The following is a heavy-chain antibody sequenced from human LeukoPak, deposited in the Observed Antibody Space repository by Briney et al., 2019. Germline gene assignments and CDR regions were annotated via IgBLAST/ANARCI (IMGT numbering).Heavy chain of an antibody. Sequence: ASVKVSCKASGYTFTGYYMHWVRQAPGQGLEWMGWINPNSGGTNYAQKFQGRVTMTRDTSISTAYMELSRLRPDDTAVYYCARDEDYGDYGPFDYWGQGTLVTVSS. CDR3: ARDEDYGDYGPFDY. V-gene: IGHV1-2*02. J-gene: IGHJ4*02. CDR2: INPNSGGT. CDR1: GYTFTGYY. D-gene: IGHD4-17*01.